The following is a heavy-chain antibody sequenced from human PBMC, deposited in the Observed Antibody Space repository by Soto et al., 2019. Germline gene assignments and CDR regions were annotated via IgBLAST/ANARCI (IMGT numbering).Heavy chain of an antibody. CDR3: ARTTKIRGVWDAFDI. CDR1: GYTSSDNY. D-gene: IGHD3-10*01. V-gene: IGHV1-2*04. Sequence: ASVKVSCKASGYTSSDNYIHWERQAPGQGLEWMGWINPSSGDTNYGQKFQGWVTMTRDMSIRTVYMELSRLKSDDTAVYYCARTTKIRGVWDAFDIWGQGTMVTVSS. CDR2: INPSSGDT. J-gene: IGHJ3*02.